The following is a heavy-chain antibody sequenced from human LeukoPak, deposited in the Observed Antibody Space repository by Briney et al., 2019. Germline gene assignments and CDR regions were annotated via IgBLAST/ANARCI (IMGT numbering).Heavy chain of an antibody. CDR3: AAELYGGIFGHCCSFAY. Sequence: SVTVSCKTSGFTFSNSAIQWVRQARGQPLEWIGWVIVGSGRTHYAQRLHDRLLITRDMATNVATLEVSSLTSEDTAVYYCAAELYGGIFGHCCSFAYWGQGTLVTVSS. CDR2: VIVGSGRT. D-gene: IGHD2-21*02. J-gene: IGHJ4*02. CDR1: GFTFSNSA. V-gene: IGHV1-58*02.